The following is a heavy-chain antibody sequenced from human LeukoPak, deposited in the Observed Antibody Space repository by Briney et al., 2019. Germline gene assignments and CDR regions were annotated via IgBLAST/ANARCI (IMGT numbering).Heavy chain of an antibody. CDR2: ISGSGGST. CDR3: AKDTYSSSPIDAFDI. V-gene: IGHV3-23*01. J-gene: IGHJ3*02. D-gene: IGHD6-6*01. Sequence: GGSLRLSCAASGFTVSNNYMSWVRQAPGKGLEWVSAISGSGGSTYYADSVKGRFTISRDNSKNTLYLQMNSLRAEDTAVYYCAKDTYSSSPIDAFDIWGQGTMVTVSS. CDR1: GFTVSNNY.